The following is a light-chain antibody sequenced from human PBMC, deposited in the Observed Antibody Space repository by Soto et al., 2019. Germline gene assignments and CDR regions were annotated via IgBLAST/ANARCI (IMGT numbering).Light chain of an antibody. J-gene: IGKJ4*01. V-gene: IGKV3-15*01. CDR3: QQYNNWPLT. CDR2: GAS. CDR1: QSVSNN. Sequence: EIEMTQSPATLSETPGERATLSCRASQSVSNNLAWYQQQPGQAPRLLIYGASTRATGIPARFSGSESGTEFTLTISSLQSEDFAVYYCQQYNNWPLTFGGGTKVDIK.